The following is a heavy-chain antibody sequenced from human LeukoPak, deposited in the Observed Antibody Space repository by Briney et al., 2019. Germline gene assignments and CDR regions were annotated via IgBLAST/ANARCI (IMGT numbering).Heavy chain of an antibody. CDR1: GFTFSSYA. CDR2: ISGSGGST. V-gene: IGHV3-23*01. D-gene: IGHD3-3*01. Sequence: PGGSLTLSCAASGFTFSSYAMSWVRQAPAKGLEWVSAISGSGGSTYYADSVKGRFTIPRDNSKNTLYLQMNSLRAEDTAVYYCAKVRGILSGYYSDWGQGTLVTVSS. CDR3: AKVRGILSGYYSD. J-gene: IGHJ4*02.